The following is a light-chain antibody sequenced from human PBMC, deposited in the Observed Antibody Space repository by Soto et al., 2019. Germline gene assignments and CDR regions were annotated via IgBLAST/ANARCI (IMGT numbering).Light chain of an antibody. J-gene: IGKJ4*01. CDR1: QGVRRW. CDR3: QQSTSWPYT. V-gene: IGKV1-12*01. CDR2: AAS. Sequence: LTQSPSSLSVSNRDRVTLTCRARQGVRRWIAWYQQRPGQAPRLLIFAASTRETGVPARFSGCGSETDFTLTIGSLQSEDSATYFCQQSTSWPYTFGEGTKVDIK.